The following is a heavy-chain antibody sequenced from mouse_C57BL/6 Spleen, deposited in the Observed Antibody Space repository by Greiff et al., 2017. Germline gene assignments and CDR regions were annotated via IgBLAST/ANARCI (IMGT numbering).Heavy chain of an antibody. CDR3: TRGGGIYYGNPFAY. J-gene: IGHJ3*01. CDR2: IDPDTGGT. V-gene: IGHV1-15*01. Sequence: QVQLQQSGAELVRPGASVTLSCKASGYTFTDYEMHWVKQTPVHGLEWIGAIDPDTGGTAYTQKFKGKAILSADKASSTSYVELRSLTSEDSAVYYCTRGGGIYYGNPFAYWGQGILVTVSA. CDR1: GYTFTDYE. D-gene: IGHD2-1*01.